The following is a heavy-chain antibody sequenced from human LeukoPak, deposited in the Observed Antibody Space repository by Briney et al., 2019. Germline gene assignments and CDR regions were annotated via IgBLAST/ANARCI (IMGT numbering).Heavy chain of an antibody. J-gene: IGHJ4*02. CDR3: AKASFIAAAGTSPFDY. D-gene: IGHD6-13*01. CDR1: GFTFSSYA. Sequence: PGGSLRLSCAASGFTFSSYAMSWVRQAPGKGLEWVSAISGSSGSTYYADSVKGRFTISRDNSKNTLYLQMNSLRAEDTAVYYCAKASFIAAAGTSPFDYWGQGTLVTVSS. V-gene: IGHV3-23*01. CDR2: ISGSSGST.